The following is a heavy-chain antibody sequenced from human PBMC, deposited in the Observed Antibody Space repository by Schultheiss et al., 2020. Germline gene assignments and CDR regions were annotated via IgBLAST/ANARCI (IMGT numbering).Heavy chain of an antibody. CDR1: GGSVSSGSYY. CDR2: IYTSGST. D-gene: IGHD2-2*01. J-gene: IGHJ6*02. Sequence: SETLSLTCTVSGGSVSSGSYYWNWIRQPAGKGLEWIGRIYTSGSTNYNPSLKSRVTISVDTSKNQFSLKLSSVTAADTAVYYCARGGKDIVVVPAAHIYYYYGMDVWGQGTTVTVSS. CDR3: ARGGKDIVVVPAAHIYYYYGMDV. V-gene: IGHV4-61*02.